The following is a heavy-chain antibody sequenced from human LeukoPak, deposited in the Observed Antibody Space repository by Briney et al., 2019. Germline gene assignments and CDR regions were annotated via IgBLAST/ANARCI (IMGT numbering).Heavy chain of an antibody. V-gene: IGHV4-59*11. CDR3: ARDRVNSNAFDI. CDR1: GGSISSHY. J-gene: IGHJ3*02. D-gene: IGHD1-7*01. CDR2: IHYSGST. Sequence: SETLSLTCTVSGGSISSHYWSWIRQPPGKGLEWIGYIHYSGSTNYNPSVKSRVTMSVDTSKNQFSLKLSSVTAADTAVYYCARDRVNSNAFDIWGQGTMVTVSS.